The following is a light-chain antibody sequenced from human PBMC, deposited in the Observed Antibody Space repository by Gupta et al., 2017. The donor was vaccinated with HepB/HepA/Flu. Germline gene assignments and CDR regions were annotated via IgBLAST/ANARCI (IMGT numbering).Light chain of an antibody. V-gene: IGKV4-1*01. CDR2: WAS. CDR1: QNVLYSNNKDF. J-gene: IGKJ5*01. CDR3: QQEYNTPLT. Sequence: DIVMTQSPYSLAVSLGERATINCKSSQNVLYSNNKDFLAWYQQKPGHPPKLLISWASTREYGVPDRFSGRGYGTDFTLTISSRQAEDVAVYYCQQEYNTPLTFGQGTLLDIK.